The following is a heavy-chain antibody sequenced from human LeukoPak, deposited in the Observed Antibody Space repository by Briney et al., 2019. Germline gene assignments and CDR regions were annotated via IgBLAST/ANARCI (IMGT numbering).Heavy chain of an antibody. CDR1: GFTFSSYA. V-gene: IGHV3-48*04. Sequence: GGSLRLSCAASGFTFSSYAMSWVRQAPGKGLEWVSYISSSGSTIYYADSVKGRFTIPRDNAKNSLYLQMNSLRAEDTAVYYCARFSIVGARFDYWGRGTLVTVSS. CDR3: ARFSIVGARFDY. J-gene: IGHJ4*02. CDR2: ISSSGSTI. D-gene: IGHD1-26*01.